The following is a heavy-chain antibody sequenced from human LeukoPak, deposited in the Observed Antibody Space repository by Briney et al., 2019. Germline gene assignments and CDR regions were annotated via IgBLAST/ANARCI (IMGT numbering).Heavy chain of an antibody. CDR2: ISGSDGST. D-gene: IGHD4-11*01. J-gene: IGHJ4*02. V-gene: IGHV3-23*01. CDR1: GFTVSSNY. CDR3: AKAGDHSYFDY. Sequence: GGSLRLSCAASGFTVSSNYMNWVRQAPGKGLEWVSAISGSDGSTYYADSVKGRFTISRDNSKNTLYLQMNSLRAEDTALYYCAKAGDHSYFDYWGQGTLVTVSS.